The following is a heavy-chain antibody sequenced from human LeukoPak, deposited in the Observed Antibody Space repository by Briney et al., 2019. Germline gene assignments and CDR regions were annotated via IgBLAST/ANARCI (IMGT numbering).Heavy chain of an antibody. D-gene: IGHD1-1*01. CDR3: ASARAGTTWFDP. CDR2: IYPDGSNT. Sequence: GESLKISCQASGYSFTSYWIAWVRQMPGKGLGWMGIIYPDGSNTRYSPSFQGQVTISADKSTSTAFLQWSSLRASDTAMYYCASARAGTTWFDPWGQGTLVTVSS. V-gene: IGHV5-51*01. J-gene: IGHJ5*02. CDR1: GYSFTSYW.